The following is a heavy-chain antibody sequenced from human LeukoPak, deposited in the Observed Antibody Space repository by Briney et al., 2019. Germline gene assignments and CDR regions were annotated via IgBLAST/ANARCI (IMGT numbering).Heavy chain of an antibody. V-gene: IGHV4-34*01. Sequence: PSETLSLTCAVYGGSFSGYYWSWIRQPPGKGMEWIGAINHSGSTNYNPSLKSRVTISVDTSKNQFSLKLSSVTAADTAVYYCARLTGYSSESWFDPWGQGTLVTVSS. D-gene: IGHD3-9*01. CDR1: GGSFSGYY. CDR2: INHSGST. CDR3: ARLTGYSSESWFDP. J-gene: IGHJ5*02.